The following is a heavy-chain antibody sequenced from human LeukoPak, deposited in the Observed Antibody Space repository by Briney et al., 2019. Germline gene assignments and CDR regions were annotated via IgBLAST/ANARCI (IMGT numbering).Heavy chain of an antibody. CDR3: ARSSRGSYGNDAFDI. V-gene: IGHV2-70*11. D-gene: IGHD1-26*01. CDR1: GFSLSTSGMC. J-gene: IGHJ3*02. CDR2: IDWDDDK. Sequence: SGPALVKPTQTLTLTCTFSGFSLSTSGMCVSWIRQPPGKALEWLARIDWDDDKYYSTSLKTRLTISKDTSKNQVVLTMTNMDPVDTATYYCARSSRGSYGNDAFDIWGQGTMVTVSS.